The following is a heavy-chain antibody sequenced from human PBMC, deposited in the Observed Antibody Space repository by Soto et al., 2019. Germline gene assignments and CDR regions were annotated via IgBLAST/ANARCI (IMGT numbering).Heavy chain of an antibody. D-gene: IGHD4-17*01. CDR2: ISYDGSNK. CDR3: AIDYVDYSDYIFDY. J-gene: IGHJ4*02. Sequence: GGSLRLSCAASGFNFSSYAMHWVRQAPGKGLEWVAVISYDGSNKYYADSVKGRFTISRDNSKNTLYLKMNSLRAEDTAVYYCAIDYVDYSDYIFDYWGQGTLVTVSS. CDR1: GFNFSSYA. V-gene: IGHV3-30-3*01.